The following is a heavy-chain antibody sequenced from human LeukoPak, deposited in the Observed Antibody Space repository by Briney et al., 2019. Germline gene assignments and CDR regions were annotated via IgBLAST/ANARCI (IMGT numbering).Heavy chain of an antibody. V-gene: IGHV3-23*01. J-gene: IGHJ5*02. CDR3: AKTPGHYSLNWFDP. D-gene: IGHD1-14*01. CDR2: INDSGGNK. Sequence: PGGSLRLSCAASGFTFSSYAMSWFRQAPGKGLAWVSGINDSGGNKYYADSVKGRFTICRDNSKNTRYLQMNSLRAEDTAEYYCAKTPGHYSLNWFDPWGQGTLVTVSS. CDR1: GFTFSSYA.